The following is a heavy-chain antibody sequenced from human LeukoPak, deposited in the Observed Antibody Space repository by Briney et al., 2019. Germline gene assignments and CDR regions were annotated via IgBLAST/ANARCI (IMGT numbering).Heavy chain of an antibody. CDR2: ISRDGSTP. Sequence: GGSLRLSCVASGFIFDDSPMHWVRQAPGKGLEWISLISRDGSTPYYADSVKGRFTISRDNSKNSLFLQMNGLTPEDTAVYYCARDIRGNYFDSWGQGTLVTVSS. D-gene: IGHD3-16*01. V-gene: IGHV3-43*01. CDR3: ARDIRGNYFDS. CDR1: GFIFDDSP. J-gene: IGHJ4*02.